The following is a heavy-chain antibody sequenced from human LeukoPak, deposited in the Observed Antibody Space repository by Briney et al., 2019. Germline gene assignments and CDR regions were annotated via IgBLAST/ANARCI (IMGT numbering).Heavy chain of an antibody. V-gene: IGHV5-51*01. CDR1: GYSFPKSW. D-gene: IGHD3-9*01. CDR3: ARPDYFASHD. Sequence: GESLKISCKASGYSFPKSWIGWVRQMPGKGLEWVAIIYPDDSRTNYSPSFQGHVTISVDRSVNTAYLQWSSLRASDTAMYYCARPDYFASHDWGQGTLVTVST. J-gene: IGHJ4*02. CDR2: IYPDDSRT.